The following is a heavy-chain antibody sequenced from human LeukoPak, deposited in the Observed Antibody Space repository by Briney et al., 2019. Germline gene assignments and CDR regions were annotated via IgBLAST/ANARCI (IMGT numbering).Heavy chain of an antibody. CDR1: GFPFSEYR. J-gene: IGHJ4*02. D-gene: IGHD3-10*01. CDR2: INGDGSSA. CDR3: ARDMYSTSSARGAY. V-gene: IGHV3-74*01. Sequence: PGGSLRLYCAASGFPFSEYRMHWVRQAPGKGLMWVSRINGDGSSATYADSVKGRFTISRDNAKNTLYPQMNTLRAEDAAVYYCARDMYSTSSARGAYWGQGTRVTVSS.